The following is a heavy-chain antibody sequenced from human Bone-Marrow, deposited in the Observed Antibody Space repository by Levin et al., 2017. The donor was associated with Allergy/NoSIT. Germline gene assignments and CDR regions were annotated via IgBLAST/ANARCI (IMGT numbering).Heavy chain of an antibody. CDR2: MKPDRSEK. Sequence: PGESLKISCVVSGFTFSNYWMAWVRQAPGRGPEWVANMKPDRSEKHHADSVKGRFTISRDNAKNSLYLQMNSLSAEDTALYYCARDDKGVLDSWGHGTLVTVSS. V-gene: IGHV3-7*01. CDR1: GFTFSNYW. CDR3: ARDDKGVLDS. D-gene: IGHD2-8*01. J-gene: IGHJ5*01.